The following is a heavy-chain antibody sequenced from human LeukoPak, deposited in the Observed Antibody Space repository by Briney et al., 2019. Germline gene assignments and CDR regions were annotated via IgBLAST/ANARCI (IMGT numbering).Heavy chain of an antibody. V-gene: IGHV4-59*08. Sequence: PSETLSLTCTVSGGSISSYYWSWIRQPPGKGLEWIGYIYYNGSTNYNPSLKSRVTISVDTSKNQFSLKLSSVTAADTAVYYCARRAPYSYEWSTLDYWGQGTLVTVSS. CDR1: GGSISSYY. D-gene: IGHD5-18*01. J-gene: IGHJ4*02. CDR3: ARRAPYSYEWSTLDY. CDR2: IYYNGST.